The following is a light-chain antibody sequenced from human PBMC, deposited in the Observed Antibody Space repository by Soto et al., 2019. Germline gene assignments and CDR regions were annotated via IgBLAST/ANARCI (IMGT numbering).Light chain of an antibody. CDR3: QQFNDFPLT. Sequence: IQLTQSPSSLSASVGDRVTITCRAGQDISSALAWYQQKPGKAPKLLLYDASSLDAGVPSRFSGSGSGTEFTLSITSLRPADFATYYCQQFNDFPLTFGGGTKVQIK. CDR1: QDISSA. J-gene: IGKJ4*01. CDR2: DAS. V-gene: IGKV1D-13*01.